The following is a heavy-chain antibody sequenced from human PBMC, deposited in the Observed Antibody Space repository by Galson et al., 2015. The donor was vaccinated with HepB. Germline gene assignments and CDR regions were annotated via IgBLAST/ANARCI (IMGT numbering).Heavy chain of an antibody. D-gene: IGHD1-26*01. J-gene: IGHJ4*02. CDR3: ARDWSFWDIRRGSYFVY. V-gene: IGHV1-18*04. CDR2: ISAYNGNT. Sequence: SVKVSCKASGYTFTSYGISWVRQAPGQGLEWMGWISAYNGNTNYAQKLQGRVTMTTDTSTSTAYMELRSLRSDDTAVYYCARDWSFWDIRRGSYFVYWGQGTLVTVSS. CDR1: GYTFTSYG.